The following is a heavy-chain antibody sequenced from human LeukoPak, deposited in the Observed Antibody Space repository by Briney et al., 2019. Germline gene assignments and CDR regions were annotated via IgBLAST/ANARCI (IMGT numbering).Heavy chain of an antibody. V-gene: IGHV1-18*01. Sequence: ASVKVSCKASGYTFTSYGISWVRQAPGQGLEWMGWISAYNGNTNYAQKLQGRVTMATDTSTGTAYMELRSLRSDDTAVYYCAREYYDAYYYYMDVWGKGTTVTISS. J-gene: IGHJ6*03. CDR3: AREYYDAYYYYMDV. CDR2: ISAYNGNT. CDR1: GYTFTSYG. D-gene: IGHD3-16*01.